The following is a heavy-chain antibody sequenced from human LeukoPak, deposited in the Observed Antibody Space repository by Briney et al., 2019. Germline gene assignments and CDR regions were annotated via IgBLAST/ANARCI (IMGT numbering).Heavy chain of an antibody. J-gene: IGHJ5*02. CDR2: ISAYNGNT. D-gene: IGHD3-22*01. CDR1: GYTFTSYG. V-gene: IGHV1-18*01. Sequence: ASVKVSCKASGYTFTSYGISWVRQAPGQGLDWMGWISAYNGNTKYAQKVQDRVTMTTDTSMSTAYMELTRLRSDDTAVYYCARTLDYYDSSGYYHGWIDPWGQGTLVTVSS. CDR3: ARTLDYYDSSGYYHGWIDP.